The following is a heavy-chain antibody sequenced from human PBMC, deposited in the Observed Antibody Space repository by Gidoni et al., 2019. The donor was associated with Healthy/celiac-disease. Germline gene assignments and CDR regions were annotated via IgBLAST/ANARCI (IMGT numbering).Heavy chain of an antibody. CDR3: TTDQYYYDSSGNYQGRAFDI. CDR2: IKRKTDGGTT. D-gene: IGHD3-22*01. V-gene: IGHV3-15*01. Sequence: EVQLVESEGGLVKPGGSLRLSCAASGFTFSNAWMSWVRQAPGKGLEWVGRIKRKTDGGTTDYAAPVKGRFTISRDDSKNTLYLQMNSLKTEDTAVYYCTTDQYYYDSSGNYQGRAFDIWGQGTMVTVSS. CDR1: GFTFSNAW. J-gene: IGHJ3*02.